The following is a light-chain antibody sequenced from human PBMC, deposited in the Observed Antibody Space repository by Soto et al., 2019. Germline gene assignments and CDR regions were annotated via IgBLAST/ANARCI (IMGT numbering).Light chain of an antibody. CDR3: QQYYSTPPG. CDR1: QSVLYSANNKNY. CDR2: WAS. Sequence: DIVMTQSPDSLSVSLGERATINCKSSQSVLYSANNKNYLAWYQHKPGQPPKLLIYWASTRESGVPDRFSGSESGTDFTLTISNLQAEDVAVYDCQQYYSTPPGFGGGTKVEIK. V-gene: IGKV4-1*01. J-gene: IGKJ4*01.